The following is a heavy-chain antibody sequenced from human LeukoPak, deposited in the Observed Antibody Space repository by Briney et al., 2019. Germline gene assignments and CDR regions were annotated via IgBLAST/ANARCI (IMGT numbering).Heavy chain of an antibody. CDR3: APRDAGATGA. Sequence: EGSLRLSCAASGFTFSSFAMTWVRQAPGKGLEWVSAISGSGGSTYYADSVKGRFTISRDNSKNTLYLQMNSLRAEDTAVYYCAPRDAGATGAWGQGTLVTVSS. V-gene: IGHV3-23*01. D-gene: IGHD1-26*01. CDR1: GFTFSSFA. CDR2: ISGSGGST. J-gene: IGHJ4*02.